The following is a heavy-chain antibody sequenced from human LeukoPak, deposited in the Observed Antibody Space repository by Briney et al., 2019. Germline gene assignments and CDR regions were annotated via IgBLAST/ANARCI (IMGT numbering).Heavy chain of an antibody. CDR3: ARDQFGCSSTSCYDPYYYYGMDV. V-gene: IGHV3-11*06. CDR2: VSSSSSYT. J-gene: IGHJ6*04. D-gene: IGHD2-2*01. CDR1: GFTFSEYY. Sequence: PGGCLRLSCAASGFTFSEYYISWIRDAPGRGREWVSYVSSSSSYTNHADSVKGRFTISRHNAKNSLYLQMNSLRAEDTAVYYCARDQFGCSSTSCYDPYYYYGMDVWGKGTTVTVSS.